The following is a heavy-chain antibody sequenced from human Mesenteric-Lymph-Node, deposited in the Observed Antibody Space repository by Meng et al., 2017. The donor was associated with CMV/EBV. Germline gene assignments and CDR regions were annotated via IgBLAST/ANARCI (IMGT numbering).Heavy chain of an antibody. D-gene: IGHD6-19*01. CDR3: ARQSAVAGTY. CDR2: ISYDGSNK. CDR1: GITFSNYW. V-gene: IGHV3-30*03. J-gene: IGHJ4*02. Sequence: GESLKISCAASGITFSNYWMSWVRQAPGRGLEWVAVISYDGSNKFYTDSVKGRFTISRDNSKNTLYLQMNSLRAEDTAVYYCARQSAVAGTYWGQGTLVTVSS.